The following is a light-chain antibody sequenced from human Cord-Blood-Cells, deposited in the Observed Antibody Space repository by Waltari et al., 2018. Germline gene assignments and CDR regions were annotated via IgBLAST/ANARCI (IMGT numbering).Light chain of an antibody. CDR1: SSDVGGYNY. CDR2: DVS. V-gene: IGLV2-11*01. J-gene: IGLJ1*01. Sequence: QSALTQPRSVSGSPGQSVTISCTGTSSDVGGYNYVSWYLQHPGKAPKLMIYDVSKRPSGVPDRFSGSKSGNTASLTISGLQAEDEADYYCCSYAGSYFYVFGTGTKVTVL. CDR3: CSYAGSYFYV.